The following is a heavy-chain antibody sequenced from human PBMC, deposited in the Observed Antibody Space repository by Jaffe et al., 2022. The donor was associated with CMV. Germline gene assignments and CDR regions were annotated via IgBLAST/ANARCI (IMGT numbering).Heavy chain of an antibody. CDR3: ARIRNGSPEDYYYYGMDV. J-gene: IGHJ6*02. CDR2: IFSNDEK. D-gene: IGHD1-26*01. V-gene: IGHV2-26*01. CDR1: GFSLSNARMG. Sequence: QVTLKESGPVLVKPTETLTLTCTVSGFSLSNARMGVSWIRQPPGKALEWLAHIFSNDEKSYSTSLKSRLTISKDTSKSQVVLTMTNMDPVDTATYYCARIRNGSPEDYYYYGMDVWGQGTTVTVSS.